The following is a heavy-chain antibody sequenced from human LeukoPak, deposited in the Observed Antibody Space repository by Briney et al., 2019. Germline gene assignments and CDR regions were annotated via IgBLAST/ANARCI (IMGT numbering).Heavy chain of an antibody. J-gene: IGHJ6*02. CDR1: GGSFSGYY. CDR2: INHSGST. CDR3: ARVRQQLVYYYYYYGMDV. V-gene: IGHV4-34*01. D-gene: IGHD6-13*01. Sequence: SETLSLTCAVYGGSFSGYYWSWIRQPPGKGLEWIGEINHSGSTNYNPSLKSRVTILVDTSKNQFSLKLSSVTAADTAVYYCARVRQQLVYYYYYYGMDVWGQGTTVTVSS.